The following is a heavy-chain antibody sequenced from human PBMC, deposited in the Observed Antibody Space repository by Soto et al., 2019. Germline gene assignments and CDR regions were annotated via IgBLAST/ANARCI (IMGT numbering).Heavy chain of an antibody. J-gene: IGHJ4*02. CDR3: AKNKETGTTGGLGY. Sequence: VGSLRLSGAASGFTFSSYAMSWVRQAPGKGLEWVSTISGSGGTTYYADSVKGRFTISRDNSKNTLYLQMNSLRAEDTAIYYCAKNKETGTTGGLGYWGQGTLVTVSS. CDR2: ISGSGGTT. V-gene: IGHV3-23*01. CDR1: GFTFSSYA. D-gene: IGHD1-1*01.